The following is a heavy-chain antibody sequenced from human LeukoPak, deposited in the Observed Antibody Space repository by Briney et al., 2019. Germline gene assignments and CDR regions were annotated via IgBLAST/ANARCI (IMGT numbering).Heavy chain of an antibody. CDR3: ATDLPLSTRMAFDY. V-gene: IGHV3-15*01. CDR2: IKRKTSGGTT. J-gene: IGHJ4*02. D-gene: IGHD1-1*01. CDR1: GFTLNNAW. Sequence: GRSLRLSCTPSGFTLNNAWTNWVRQPPGKVLEWVARIKRKTSGGTTDYAEPVKGRFTISRDDSKNTLFLQMNSLQPEDTAVYYCATDLPLSTRMAFDYWGRGTLVTVSS.